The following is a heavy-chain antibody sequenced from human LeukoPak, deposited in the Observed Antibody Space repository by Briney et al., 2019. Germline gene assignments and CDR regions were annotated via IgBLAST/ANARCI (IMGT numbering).Heavy chain of an antibody. CDR2: INPNSGGT. D-gene: IGHD2-15*01. CDR3: ARDCSGGSCYSDDAFDI. Sequence: ASVKVSCKASGYTFTGYYMHWVRQAPGQGLEWMGWINPNSGGTNYAQKFQGRVTMTRDTSISTAYMELSRLRSDDTAVYYCARDCSGGSCYSDDAFDIWGQGTMVTVSS. J-gene: IGHJ3*02. CDR1: GYTFTGYY. V-gene: IGHV1-2*02.